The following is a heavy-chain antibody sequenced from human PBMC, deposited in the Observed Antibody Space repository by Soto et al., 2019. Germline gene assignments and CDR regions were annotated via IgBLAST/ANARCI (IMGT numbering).Heavy chain of an antibody. V-gene: IGHV4-30-4*01. CDR1: GGSISGGGYY. Sequence: QVQLQESGPGLVKPSETLSLTCTVSGGSISGGGYYWSWIRQPPGKGLEWIGYTYDSGSTYYNPSLKSRISISVDTSKNQFSLRLTSVTAADTAVYYCARETIPLTTDWYFDLWGRGTLVTVSS. J-gene: IGHJ2*01. D-gene: IGHD4-17*01. CDR3: ARETIPLTTDWYFDL. CDR2: TYDSGST.